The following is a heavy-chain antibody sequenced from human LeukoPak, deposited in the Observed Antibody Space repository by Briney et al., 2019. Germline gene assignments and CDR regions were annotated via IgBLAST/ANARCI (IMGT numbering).Heavy chain of an antibody. CDR1: GGSISSSNW. CDR2: IYHSGST. D-gene: IGHD4-11*01. V-gene: IGHV4-4*02. CDR3: ARDRIKGSTEYYYYGMDV. Sequence: PSETLSLTCAVSGGSISSSNWWSRVRQPPGKGLEWIGEIYHSGSTNYNPSLKSRVTISVDKSKNQFSLKLSSVTAADTAVYYCARDRIKGSTEYYYYGMDVWGQGTTVTVSS. J-gene: IGHJ6*02.